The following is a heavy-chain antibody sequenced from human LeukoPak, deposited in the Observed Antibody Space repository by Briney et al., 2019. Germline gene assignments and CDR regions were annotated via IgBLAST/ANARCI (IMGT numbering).Heavy chain of an antibody. CDR3: AKAKGSGLKYYFDY. D-gene: IGHD6-19*01. CDR1: GFTFSSYA. J-gene: IGHJ4*02. CDR2: ISGTGGST. Sequence: GGSLRFSCAASGFTFSSYAMSWVRQAPGKGLEWVSGISGTGGSTYYADSVKGRFTISRDNSKNTLYLQMNSLRAEDTAVYYCAKAKGSGLKYYFDYWGQGTLVTVSS. V-gene: IGHV3-23*01.